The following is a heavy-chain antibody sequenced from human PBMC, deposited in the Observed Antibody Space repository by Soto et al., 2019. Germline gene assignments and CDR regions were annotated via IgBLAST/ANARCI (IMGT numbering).Heavy chain of an antibody. V-gene: IGHV3-48*01. J-gene: IGHJ4*02. D-gene: IGHD1-26*01. Sequence: PGGSLRLSCAASGFTFSSYSMNWVRQAPGKGLEWVSYISSSSSTIYYADSVKGRFTISRDNAKNSLYLQMNSLRAEDTAVYYCARGLGELLPPPSYDYCGQGTLVTVSS. CDR1: GFTFSSYS. CDR3: ARGLGELLPPPSYDY. CDR2: ISSSSSTI.